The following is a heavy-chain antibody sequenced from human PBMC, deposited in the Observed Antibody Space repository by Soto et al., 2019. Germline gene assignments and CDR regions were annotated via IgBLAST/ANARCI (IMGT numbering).Heavy chain of an antibody. CDR3: ARAIVVVAVTRVPGGMDV. CDR2: IFSNDEK. Sequence: QVTLTESGPVLVKPTETLTLTCTVSGFSLRNARMGVSWIRQPPGKALEWLGHIFSNDEKSYSTSLNSRLTISKDTSKSQVVLTMTNMDPVDTATYYCARAIVVVAVTRVPGGMDVWGQGTTVTVSS. D-gene: IGHD2-15*01. CDR1: GFSLRNARMG. V-gene: IGHV2-26*01. J-gene: IGHJ6*02.